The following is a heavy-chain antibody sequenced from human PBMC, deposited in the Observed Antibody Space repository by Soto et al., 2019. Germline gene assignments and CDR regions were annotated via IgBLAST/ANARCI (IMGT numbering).Heavy chain of an antibody. V-gene: IGHV3-33*01. CDR1: GFICSNYG. CDR3: ATGNYERSGLLDL. CDR2: IWYDGRNK. Sequence: QVQLVESGGGVVQPGRSLRLSCAASGFICSNYGMHWVRQAPGKGLEWVAVIWYDGRNKYYEDSVKGRFTISRDNSRNTLYLQMNTLRAEDTAVYYRATGNYERSGLLDLWGQGTLVTVSS. D-gene: IGHD3-22*01. J-gene: IGHJ4*02.